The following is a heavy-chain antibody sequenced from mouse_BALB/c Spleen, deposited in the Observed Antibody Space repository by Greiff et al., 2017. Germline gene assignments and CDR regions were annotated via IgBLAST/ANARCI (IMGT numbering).Heavy chain of an antibody. CDR1: GFSLTSYG. CDR3: ARTLRLRDYYAMDY. CDR2: IWAGGST. Sequence: VMLVESGPGLVAPSQSLSITCTVSGFSLTSYGVHWVRQPPGKGLEWLGVIWAGGSTNYNSALMSRLSISKDNSKSQVFLKMNSLQTDDTAMYYCARTLRLRDYYAMDYWGQGTSVTVSS. D-gene: IGHD1-2*01. J-gene: IGHJ4*01. V-gene: IGHV2-9*02.